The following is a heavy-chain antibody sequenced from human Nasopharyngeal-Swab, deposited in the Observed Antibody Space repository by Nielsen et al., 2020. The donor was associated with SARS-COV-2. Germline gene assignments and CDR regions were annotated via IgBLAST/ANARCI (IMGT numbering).Heavy chain of an antibody. CDR2: ISFDGSSQ. D-gene: IGHD5-12*01. CDR1: GFIFNNSR. CDR3: AKGWLLGNYLDV. Sequence: GESLKIHCAASGFIFNNSRMHLDRPTPGKGPEWVAVISFDGSSQHYVAPVKGRLTISRDNSKNTLYLQMNSLRDEDTAVYYCAKGWLLGNYLDVWGQGTAVTVTS. J-gene: IGHJ6*03. V-gene: IGHV3-30*18.